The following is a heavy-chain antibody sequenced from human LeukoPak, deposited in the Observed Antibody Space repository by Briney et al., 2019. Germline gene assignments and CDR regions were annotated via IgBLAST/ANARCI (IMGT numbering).Heavy chain of an antibody. V-gene: IGHV3-48*01. CDR1: GYTFSDYT. CDR2: ISSGGSVM. Sequence: GVSLRLSCGASGYTFSDYTMNWVRQAPGKGPEWISYISSGGSVMHYADSVKGRFTISRDNVQNSLYLQMNSLRVEDTAVYYCTRDLEYWGQEVLVTVSS. CDR3: TRDLEY. J-gene: IGHJ4*02.